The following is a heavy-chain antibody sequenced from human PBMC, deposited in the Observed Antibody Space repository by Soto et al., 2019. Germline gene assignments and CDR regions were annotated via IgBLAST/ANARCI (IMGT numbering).Heavy chain of an antibody. D-gene: IGHD3-16*01. V-gene: IGHV4-34*01. CDR3: GRVRMMTATFYYYYAMDV. CDR1: GGSFGTYY. Sequence: QVQLQQWGAGVLKPSETLSLTCAVYGGSFGTYYWSWIRQPPGKGLEWIGEINHRGSTNYSPSLKSRVALSVDTSKNQFSLKLTSVTAADTAMYYCGRVRMMTATFYYYYAMDVWGQGTTVTVSS. J-gene: IGHJ6*02. CDR2: INHRGST.